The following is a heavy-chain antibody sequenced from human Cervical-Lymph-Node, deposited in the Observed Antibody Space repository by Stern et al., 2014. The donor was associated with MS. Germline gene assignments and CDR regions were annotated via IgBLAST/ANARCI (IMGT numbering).Heavy chain of an antibody. CDR3: ARAYSSSHYYFDY. D-gene: IGHD6-13*01. Sequence: VQLVQSGGGVVQPGRSLRLSCAASGFSFSRYAMHWVRQAPGKGLEWVALIWYDGSNPYYADSVTGRFTISRDNFKNTLYLQMNSLRAEDTAVYYCARAYSSSHYYFDYWGQGTLVTVSS. CDR1: GFSFSRYA. J-gene: IGHJ4*02. V-gene: IGHV3-33*01. CDR2: IWYDGSNP.